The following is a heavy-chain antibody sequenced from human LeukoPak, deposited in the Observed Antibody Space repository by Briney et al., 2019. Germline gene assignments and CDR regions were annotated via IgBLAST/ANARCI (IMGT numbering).Heavy chain of an antibody. D-gene: IGHD4-11*01. CDR1: GGPISSSSYY. CDR2: IYYSGST. CDR3: ARRRVTNFDY. J-gene: IGHJ4*02. V-gene: IGHV4-39*01. Sequence: PSETLSLTCTVSGGPISSSSYYWGWIRQPPWKGLEWIGSIYYSGSTYYNPSLKSRVTISVDTSKNQFSLKLSSVTAADTAVYYCARRRVTNFDYWGQGTLVTVSS.